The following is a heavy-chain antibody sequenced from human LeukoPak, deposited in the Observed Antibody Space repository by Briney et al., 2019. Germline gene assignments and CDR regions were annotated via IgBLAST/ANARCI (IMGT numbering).Heavy chain of an antibody. CDR1: GSMFSHSG. D-gene: IGHD3-3*01. CDR3: ARITYDFWSGYYMPDDP. V-gene: IGHV1-18*01. J-gene: IGHJ5*02. CDR2: ISMYNGNT. Sequence: ASVKLSCNASGSMFSHSGVIWWRQAPGHGLEWWGWISMYNGNTDYAQKLRGRGTMTTDTSTSTAYMELRSLRSDDTAVYYCARITYDFWSGYYMPDDPWGQGTLVTVSS.